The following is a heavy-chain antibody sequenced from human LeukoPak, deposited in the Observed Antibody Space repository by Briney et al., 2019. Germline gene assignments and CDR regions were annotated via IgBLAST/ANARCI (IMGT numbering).Heavy chain of an antibody. V-gene: IGHV3-7*01. D-gene: IGHD2-15*01. CDR1: EFSVGSNY. CDR2: IKQDGSVK. Sequence: GGSLRLSCAASEFSVGSNYMTWVRQTPGKGLEWVANIKQDGSVKQYVDSVKGRFTISRDNAKNSLYLRMDSLRAEDTAVYYCAKFSRAADSYWGQGTLVTVSS. J-gene: IGHJ4*02. CDR3: AKFSRAADSY.